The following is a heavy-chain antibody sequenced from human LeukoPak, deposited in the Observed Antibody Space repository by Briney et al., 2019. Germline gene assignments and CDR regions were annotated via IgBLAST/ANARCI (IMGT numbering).Heavy chain of an antibody. D-gene: IGHD3-10*01. CDR2: IIPILGIA. J-gene: IGHJ6*02. CDR3: AREPLSGSPGYYGMDV. CDR1: GGTFSSYA. Sequence: GASVTVSCKASGGTFSSYAISWVRQAPGQGLEWMGRIIPILGIANYAQKFQGRVTITADKSTSTAYMELSSLRSEDTAVYYCAREPLSGSPGYYGMDVWGQGTTVTVSS. V-gene: IGHV1-69*04.